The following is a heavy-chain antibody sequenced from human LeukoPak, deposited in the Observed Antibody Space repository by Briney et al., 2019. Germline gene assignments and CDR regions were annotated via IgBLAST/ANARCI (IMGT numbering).Heavy chain of an antibody. CDR2: ISSSGSTI. D-gene: IGHD2-15*01. J-gene: IGHJ6*02. Sequence: GGSLRLSCAASGFTFSDYYMSWIRQAPGKGLEWVSYISSSGSTIYYADSVKGRFTISRDNAKNSLYLQMNSLRAEDTAVYYCARVDSYCSGEGCYYYYGMDVWGQGTTVTVSS. V-gene: IGHV3-11*04. CDR3: ARVDSYCSGEGCYYYYGMDV. CDR1: GFTFSDYY.